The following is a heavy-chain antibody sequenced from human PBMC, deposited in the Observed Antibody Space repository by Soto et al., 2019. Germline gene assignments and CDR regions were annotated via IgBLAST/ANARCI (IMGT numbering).Heavy chain of an antibody. CDR3: ATSFQYSYGLDSWSDP. Sequence: QVQLVQSGAEVKKPGSSVKVSCKASGGTFSSYAISWVRQAPGQGLEWMGGIIPIFGTANYAQKFQGRVTITADESTSTAYMELSSLRSEDTDVYYCATSFQYSYGLDSWSDPWGQGTLVTVSS. CDR2: IIPIFGTA. V-gene: IGHV1-69*12. J-gene: IGHJ5*02. D-gene: IGHD5-18*01. CDR1: GGTFSSYA.